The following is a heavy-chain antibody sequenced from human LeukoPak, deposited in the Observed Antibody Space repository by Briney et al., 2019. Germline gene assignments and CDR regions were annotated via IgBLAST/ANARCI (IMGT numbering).Heavy chain of an antibody. D-gene: IGHD6-19*01. J-gene: IGHJ4*02. CDR1: GFTFSSYS. CDR3: TRDPYSSGWYDY. CDR2: ISSSSSYI. V-gene: IGHV3-21*01. Sequence: GGSLRLSCAASGFTFSSYSMNWVRQAPGKGLEWVSSISSSSSYIYYADSVKGRFTISRDNAKNSLYLQMNSLRAEDTAVYYCTRDPYSSGWYDYWGQGTLVTVSS.